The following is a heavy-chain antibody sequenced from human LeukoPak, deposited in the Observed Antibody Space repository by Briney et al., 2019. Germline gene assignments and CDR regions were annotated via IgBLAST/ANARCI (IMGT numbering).Heavy chain of an antibody. CDR2: INPSAGRT. CDR1: RGTFSSYA. Sequence: ASVKVSCKASRGTFSSYAISWVRQAPGQGLEWMGIINPSAGRTNYAQKFQGRVTMTGDMSTSTVYMELSSLRSEDTAVYYCARDLDPSLVNIAAAEDYFDYWGQGTLVTVSS. CDR3: ARDLDPSLVNIAAAEDYFDY. V-gene: IGHV1-46*01. D-gene: IGHD6-13*01. J-gene: IGHJ4*02.